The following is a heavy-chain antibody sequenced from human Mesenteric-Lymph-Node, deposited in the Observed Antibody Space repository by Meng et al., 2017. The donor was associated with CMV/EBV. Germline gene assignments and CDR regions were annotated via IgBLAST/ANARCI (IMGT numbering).Heavy chain of an antibody. D-gene: IGHD5-24*01. CDR2: IKSKADGGTA. CDR3: TTDGDGYNYSGFDY. Sequence: LTVINAWMSWVRRAPGKGLEWVGRIKSKADGGTADYAAPVKGRFTISRDDSKNTLYLQVNSLKTEDTAVYYCTTDGDGYNYSGFDYWGQGTLVTVSS. V-gene: IGHV3-15*01. J-gene: IGHJ4*02. CDR1: LTVINAW.